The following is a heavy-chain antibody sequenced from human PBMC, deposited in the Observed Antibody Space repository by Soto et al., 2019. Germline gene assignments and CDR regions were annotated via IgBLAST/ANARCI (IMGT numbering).Heavy chain of an antibody. V-gene: IGHV3-23*01. J-gene: IGHJ6*03. D-gene: IGHD2-2*01. CDR2: VSGGGGAT. CDR3: ATHPCTGTSCTRTSYMDV. Sequence: EVQLLESGGDLVQPGGSLRLSCAASGFTFSSYAMSWVRQAPGKGLEWVSGVSGGGGATHYADSVKGRFTISRDNSKNTLYLPMNTLRAEDTALYYCATHPCTGTSCTRTSYMDVWGKGTTVTVSS. CDR1: GFTFSSYA.